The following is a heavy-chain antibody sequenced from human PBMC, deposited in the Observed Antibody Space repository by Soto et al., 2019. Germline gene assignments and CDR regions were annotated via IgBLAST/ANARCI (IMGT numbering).Heavy chain of an antibody. D-gene: IGHD6-13*01. CDR3: ARDLYSSSWYFGSSYFFYGMDV. CDR2: IIPILGTA. Sequence: SVKVSCKASGGTFSSYAISWVRQAPGQGLEWMGGIIPILGTANYAQKFQGRVTITADESTSTAYMELSSLRSEDTAVYYCARDLYSSSWYFGSSYFFYGMDVWG. V-gene: IGHV1-69*13. J-gene: IGHJ6*02. CDR1: GGTFSSYA.